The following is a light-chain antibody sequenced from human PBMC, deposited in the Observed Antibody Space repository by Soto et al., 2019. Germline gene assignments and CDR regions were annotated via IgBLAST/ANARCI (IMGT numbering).Light chain of an antibody. J-gene: IGKJ2*01. V-gene: IGKV3-20*01. Sequence: EIVLTQSPGTLPLSPGERATLSCRASQSVSSSYLAWYQQKPGQAPRLLIYGASSRATGIPDRFSGSGSGTDVTLTISRLEPEDFAVHYCQQYGSSPEYTFGQGTKLEIK. CDR3: QQYGSSPEYT. CDR2: GAS. CDR1: QSVSSSY.